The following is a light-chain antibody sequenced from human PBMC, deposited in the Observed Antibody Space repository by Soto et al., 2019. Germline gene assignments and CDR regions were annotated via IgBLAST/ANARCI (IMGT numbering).Light chain of an antibody. CDR1: SSNIGAGYD. Sequence: QSVLTQPPSVSGAPGQRVTISCTGSSSNIGAGYDVHGYQQLPGTAPKLLIYGNNNRPSGVPDRFSGSKSGTSASLAITGLQAEDEADYYCQSYDSSLISYVFGTGTKVTVL. J-gene: IGLJ1*01. V-gene: IGLV1-40*01. CDR3: QSYDSSLISYV. CDR2: GNN.